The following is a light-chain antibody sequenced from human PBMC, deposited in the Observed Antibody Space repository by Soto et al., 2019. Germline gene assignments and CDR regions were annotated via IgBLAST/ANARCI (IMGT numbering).Light chain of an antibody. V-gene: IGKV3-11*01. J-gene: IGKJ5*01. Sequence: DIVLTQSPATLSLSPLERSTLSCMSSQSVSSYLAWYQQKPGQAPRLLIYDASNRATGIPARFSGSGSGTDFTLTISSLEPEDFAVYYCQQRSNWPPITFGQGTRLEIK. CDR2: DAS. CDR1: QSVSSY. CDR3: QQRSNWPPIT.